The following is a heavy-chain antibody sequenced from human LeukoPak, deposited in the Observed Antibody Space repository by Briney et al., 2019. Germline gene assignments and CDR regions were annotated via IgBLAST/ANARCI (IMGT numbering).Heavy chain of an antibody. CDR3: ARDRVSYSDSSGYCR. CDR2: INAYNGNT. J-gene: IGHJ4*02. Sequence: ASVKVSCKASGYTFTSYVISWVRQAPGQGLEWMGWINAYNGNTNYAQNLQGRVTMTTDTSSSTAYMELRSLRSDDTAVYYCARDRVSYSDSSGYCRWGQGTLVTVSS. D-gene: IGHD3-22*01. CDR1: GYTFTSYV. V-gene: IGHV1-18*01.